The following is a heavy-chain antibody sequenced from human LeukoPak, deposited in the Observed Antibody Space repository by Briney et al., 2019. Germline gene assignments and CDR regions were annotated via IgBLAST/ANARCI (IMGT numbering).Heavy chain of an antibody. CDR2: INPNSGGT. CDR3: ARDLHYDFWSGSDYYYMDV. Sequence: ASVKVSCKASRYTFTGYYMNWVRQAPGQGLEWMGWINPNSGGTNYAQKFQGRVTMTRDTSISTAYMELSRLRSDDTAVYYCARDLHYDFWSGSDYYYMDVWGKGTTVTVSS. CDR1: RYTFTGYY. J-gene: IGHJ6*03. V-gene: IGHV1-2*02. D-gene: IGHD3-3*01.